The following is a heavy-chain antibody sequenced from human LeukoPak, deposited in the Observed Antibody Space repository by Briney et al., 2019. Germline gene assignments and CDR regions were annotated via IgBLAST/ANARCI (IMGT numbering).Heavy chain of an antibody. V-gene: IGHV3-33*01. J-gene: IGHJ3*02. CDR3: ARAASSSWFSDAFDI. Sequence: GGSLRLSCAASGFTFSSYGMHWVRQAPGKGLEWVAVIWYDGSNKYYADSVKGRFTISRDNSKNTLYLQMNSLRAEDTAVYYCARAASSSWFSDAFDIWGQGTMVTVSS. CDR1: GFTFSSYG. D-gene: IGHD6-13*01. CDR2: IWYDGSNK.